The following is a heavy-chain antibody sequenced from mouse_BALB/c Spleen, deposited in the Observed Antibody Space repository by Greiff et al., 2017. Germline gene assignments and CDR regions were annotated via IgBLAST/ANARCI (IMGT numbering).Heavy chain of an antibody. J-gene: IGHJ1*01. V-gene: IGHV1-69*02. Sequence: QVQLKQPGAELVKPGASVKLSCKASGYTFTSYWMHWVKQRPGQGLEWIGEIDPSDSYTNYNQKFKGKATLTVDKSSSTAYMQLSSLTSEDSAVYYCAREGTTVVRYFDVWGAGTTVTVSS. D-gene: IGHD1-1*01. CDR1: GYTFTSYW. CDR3: AREGTTVVRYFDV. CDR2: IDPSDSYT.